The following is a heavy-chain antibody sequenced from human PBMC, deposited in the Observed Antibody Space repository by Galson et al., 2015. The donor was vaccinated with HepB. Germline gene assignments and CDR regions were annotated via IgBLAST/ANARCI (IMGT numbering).Heavy chain of an antibody. CDR2: INEDGNAM. J-gene: IGHJ3*02. D-gene: IGHD2-21*02. Sequence: SLRLSCAASGFTFSRYWMSWVRQAPGKGLEWVANINEDGNAMYYVDSVKGRFTISRDNAKNSLYPQMNSLTAGDTALYYCARDVAVTALGSLDIWGLGTMVTVSS. CDR1: GFTFSRYW. CDR3: ARDVAVTALGSLDI. V-gene: IGHV3-7*01.